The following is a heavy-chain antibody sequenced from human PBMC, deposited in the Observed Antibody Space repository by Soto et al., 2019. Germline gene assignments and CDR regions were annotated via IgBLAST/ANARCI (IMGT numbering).Heavy chain of an antibody. D-gene: IGHD6-13*01. CDR3: ARAGYSSSWYFGYYYYGMDV. CDR1: EGTFSSYA. Sequence: QVQLVQSGAEVKKPGSSVKVSCKASEGTFSSYAISWVRQAPGQGLEWMGGIIPIFGTANYAQKFQGRVTITADESTSTAYMELSSLRSEDTAVYYCARAGYSSSWYFGYYYYGMDVWGQGTTVTVSS. CDR2: IIPIFGTA. J-gene: IGHJ6*02. V-gene: IGHV1-69*01.